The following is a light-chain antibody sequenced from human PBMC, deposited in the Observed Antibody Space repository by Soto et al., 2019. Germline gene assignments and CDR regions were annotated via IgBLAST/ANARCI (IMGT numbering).Light chain of an antibody. V-gene: IGLV2-14*01. CDR3: TSYTSISTRV. Sequence: QSALTQPASVSGSPGQSITISCTGTSSDVGSYNYVSWYHQHPGTAPKLMIYEVRNRPSGVSNDFSGSKSGYTASLTISGLQAEDEVIYYCTSYTSISTRVFGRGTKLTVL. CDR2: EVR. CDR1: SSDVGSYNY. J-gene: IGLJ3*02.